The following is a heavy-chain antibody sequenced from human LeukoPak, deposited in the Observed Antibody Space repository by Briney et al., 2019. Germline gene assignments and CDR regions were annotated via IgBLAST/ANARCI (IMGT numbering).Heavy chain of an antibody. J-gene: IGHJ6*04. CDR2: INSDGSST. D-gene: IGHD5-18*01. Sequence: GGSLRLSCAASGFTFSSYWMHWVRQAPGKGLVWVSRINSDGSSTSYAYSVKGRFTISRDNAKNTLYLQMNRLRAEDTAVYYCAREGYSYGRNRGVMDVWGKGTTVTVSS. CDR3: AREGYSYGRNRGVMDV. V-gene: IGHV3-74*01. CDR1: GFTFSSYW.